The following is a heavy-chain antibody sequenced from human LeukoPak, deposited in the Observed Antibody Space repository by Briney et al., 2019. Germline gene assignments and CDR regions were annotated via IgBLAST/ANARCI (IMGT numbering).Heavy chain of an antibody. CDR2: ISSSSSYI. J-gene: IGHJ4*02. D-gene: IGHD4-11*01. CDR1: GFTFSSYS. CDR3: AGPMDTVTTSPLDY. V-gene: IGHV3-21*01. Sequence: GGSLRLSCAVSGFTFSSYSMNWVRQAPGKGLEWVSSISSSSSYIYYADSVKGRFTISRDNAKNSLYLQMNSLRAEDTAVYYCAGPMDTVTTSPLDYWGQGTLVTVSS.